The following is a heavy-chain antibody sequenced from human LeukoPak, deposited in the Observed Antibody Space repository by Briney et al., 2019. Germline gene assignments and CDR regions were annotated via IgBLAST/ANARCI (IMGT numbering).Heavy chain of an antibody. CDR1: GFTFSSYG. CDR3: ARDGVGYYDSSGYYYFQH. CDR2: INPNSGGT. J-gene: IGHJ1*01. Sequence: SCAASGFTFSSYGMHWVRQAPGQGLEWMGWINPNSGGTNYAQKFQGRVTMTRDTSISTAYMELSRLRSDDTAVYYCARDGVGYYDSSGYYYFQHWGQGTLVTVSS. D-gene: IGHD3-22*01. V-gene: IGHV1-2*02.